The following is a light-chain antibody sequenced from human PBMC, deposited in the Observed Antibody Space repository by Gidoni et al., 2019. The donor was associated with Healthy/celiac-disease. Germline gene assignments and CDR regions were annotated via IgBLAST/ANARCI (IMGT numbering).Light chain of an antibody. Sequence: SYDLTQPPSVSASPGQTASITCSGDKLGEKYACWYQQKAGQSPVLVIYLDTKRPSGIPERFSGSNSGNTATLTISGTQAMDEADYFCQAWDSSTAVFGGGTKLTVL. CDR1: KLGEKY. CDR2: LDT. CDR3: QAWDSSTAV. V-gene: IGLV3-1*01. J-gene: IGLJ2*01.